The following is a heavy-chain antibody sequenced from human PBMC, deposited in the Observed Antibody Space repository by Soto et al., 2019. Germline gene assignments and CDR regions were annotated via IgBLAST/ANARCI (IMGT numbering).Heavy chain of an antibody. J-gene: IGHJ4*02. CDR3: AKDLGPCIAAAEPCVFDF. D-gene: IGHD6-13*01. CDR2: ISYDGSNK. CDR1: GFTSSKNG. Sequence: GSLRLSCVASGFTSSKNGMHWVRQAPDKGLEWVAVISYDGSNKSYADSVKGRFTISRDNSKNTLYLQMNSLRAEDTAMYYCAKDLGPCIAAAEPCVFDFWGQGTLVTVSS. V-gene: IGHV3-30*18.